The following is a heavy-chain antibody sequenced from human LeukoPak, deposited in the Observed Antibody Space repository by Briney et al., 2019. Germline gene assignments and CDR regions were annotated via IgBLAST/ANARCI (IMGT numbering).Heavy chain of an antibody. Sequence: GGSLRLSCAASGFTVSSSYMTWVRQAPGKGLEWVSVIYSGSSTYYADSVKGRFTISRDNSNNTLYLQMNSLRAEDTAVYYCARAPSYDFWSGYLDYWGQGTLVTVSS. J-gene: IGHJ4*02. D-gene: IGHD3-3*01. CDR2: IYSGSST. CDR3: ARAPSYDFWSGYLDY. CDR1: GFTVSSSY. V-gene: IGHV3-53*01.